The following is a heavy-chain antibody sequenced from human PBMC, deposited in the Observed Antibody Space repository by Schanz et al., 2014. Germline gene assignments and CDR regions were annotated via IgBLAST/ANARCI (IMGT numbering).Heavy chain of an antibody. Sequence: EVQLMESGGGLVKPGGSLRLSCVASGFAFSSFAMTWVRQAPGRGLEWVSSISTSGTYMYIADSLKGRLTISRDDAKKSMYLQMNKLRAEDTAVYYCARDGYSVVVISPTESFDIWGQGTMVTVSP. D-gene: IGHD2-21*01. CDR2: ISTSGTYM. V-gene: IGHV3-21*01. J-gene: IGHJ3*02. CDR1: GFAFSSFA. CDR3: ARDGYSVVVISPTESFDI.